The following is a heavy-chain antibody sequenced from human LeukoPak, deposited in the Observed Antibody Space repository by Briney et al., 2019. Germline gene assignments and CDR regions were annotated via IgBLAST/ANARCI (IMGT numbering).Heavy chain of an antibody. CDR1: GFTFSSYS. J-gene: IGHJ4*02. CDR3: ARVGNGAPHGHFDY. D-gene: IGHD2-8*01. V-gene: IGHV3-21*01. CDR2: ISVGNSKYI. Sequence: GGSLRLSCAASGFTFSSYSMNWVRQAPGKGLEWVSSISVGNSKYIYYADSLKGRFTISRDNAKNSLYLQMNSLRAEDTAVYYCARVGNGAPHGHFDYWGQGTLVTVSS.